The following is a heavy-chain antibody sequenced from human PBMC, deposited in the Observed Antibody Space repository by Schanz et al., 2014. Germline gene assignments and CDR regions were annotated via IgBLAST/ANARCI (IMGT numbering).Heavy chain of an antibody. CDR1: GFTFSSYA. Sequence: QVQLLQFGGGVVQPGRSLRLSCAASGFTFSSYAMHWVRQAPGKGLEWVAVIWSDGSGKYYADSVKGRFTISRDSPKNTLYLQMNTLRAEDTAVYYCAKDPSHGDYDYYFDYWGQGTLVTVSS. CDR3: AKDPSHGDYDYYFDY. CDR2: IWSDGSGK. V-gene: IGHV3-30*18. D-gene: IGHD3-22*01. J-gene: IGHJ4*02.